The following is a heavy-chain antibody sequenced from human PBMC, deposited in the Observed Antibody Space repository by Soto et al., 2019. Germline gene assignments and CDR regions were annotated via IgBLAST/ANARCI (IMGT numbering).Heavy chain of an antibody. CDR3: KKGEPGSRGSRPPLAY. CDR1: GFTFDDYA. CDR2: ISWNSGSI. Sequence: GGSLRLSCAASGFTFDDYAMHWVRQAPGKGLEWVSGISWNSGSIGYADSVKGRFTISRDNAKNSLYLQMNSLRAEDTALYYCKKGEPGSRGSRPPLAYWGQGTWVPAS. D-gene: IGHD1-1*01. V-gene: IGHV3-9*01. J-gene: IGHJ4*02.